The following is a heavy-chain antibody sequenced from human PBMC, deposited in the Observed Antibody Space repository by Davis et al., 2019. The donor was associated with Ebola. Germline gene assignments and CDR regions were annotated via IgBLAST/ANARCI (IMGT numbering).Heavy chain of an antibody. J-gene: IGHJ4*02. Sequence: GESLKISCAASGFTFSSYWMSWVRQAPGKGLVWVSRIKTDGSTTNYADSVRGRFTISRDNAKNTLYLQMNSLRADDTAVYYCARDGIVEVIDLDYWGQGTLVTVSS. D-gene: IGHD3-16*02. CDR1: GFTFSSYW. CDR2: IKTDGSTT. V-gene: IGHV3-74*01. CDR3: ARDGIVEVIDLDY.